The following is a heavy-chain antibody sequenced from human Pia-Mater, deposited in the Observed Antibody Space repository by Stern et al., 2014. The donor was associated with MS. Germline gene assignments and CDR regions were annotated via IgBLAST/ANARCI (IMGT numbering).Heavy chain of an antibody. CDR1: GDTFTDYA. Sequence: VQLVESVAEVKKPGSSVKVSCKASGDTFTDYAISWVRQAPGQGPEWMGGITPIFGSADYAQKFQGRLTITADRSTSTAYMDLSSLTSEDTAVYYCAREVGSLAMDVWGQGTTVIVSS. V-gene: IGHV1-69*06. J-gene: IGHJ6*01. CDR3: AREVGSLAMDV. CDR2: ITPIFGSA. D-gene: IGHD1-1*01.